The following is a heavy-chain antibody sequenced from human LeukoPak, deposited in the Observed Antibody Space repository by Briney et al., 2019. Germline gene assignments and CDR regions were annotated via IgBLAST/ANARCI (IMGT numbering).Heavy chain of an antibody. V-gene: IGHV1-8*03. D-gene: IGHD2-2*02. Sequence: ASVKVSCKASGYTFTSYDINWVRKATGQGLEWMGWTNPNSGNTGYAQKFRGRVTITRKTSISTAYMELSSLRSEDTAVYYCARGNCSSTSCYRLSEYYFDYWGQGTLVTVSS. J-gene: IGHJ4*02. CDR1: GYTFTSYD. CDR2: TNPNSGNT. CDR3: ARGNCSSTSCYRLSEYYFDY.